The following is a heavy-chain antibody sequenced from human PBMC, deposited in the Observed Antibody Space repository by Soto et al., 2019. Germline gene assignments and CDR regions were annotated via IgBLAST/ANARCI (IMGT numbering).Heavy chain of an antibody. CDR3: VRLYDSGGYYYFDF. CDR1: GFIFSRYS. V-gene: IGHV3-21*01. D-gene: IGHD3-22*01. J-gene: IGHJ4*02. Sequence: GGSLRLSCAASGFIFSRYSMNWVRQAPGRGLEWVSSIGSGGSFIYYADSLKGRFTISRDNAKNSLYLQMSSLRAEDTAVYYCVRLYDSGGYYYFDFWGQGXPVTVSS. CDR2: IGSGGSFI.